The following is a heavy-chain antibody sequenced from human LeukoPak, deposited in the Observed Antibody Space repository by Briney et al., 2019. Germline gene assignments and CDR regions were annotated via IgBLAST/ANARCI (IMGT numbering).Heavy chain of an antibody. CDR3: VKGHRAQRGFDY. CDR1: GFTFSSYA. CDR2: ISSNGGST. V-gene: IGHV3-64D*06. D-gene: IGHD1-14*01. Sequence: PGGSLRLSCSASGFTFSSYAMHWVRQAPGKGPEYVSAISSNGGSTYYADSVKGRFTISRDNSKNTRYLQMSSLRAEDTAVYYCVKGHRAQRGFDYWGQGTLVTVSS. J-gene: IGHJ4*02.